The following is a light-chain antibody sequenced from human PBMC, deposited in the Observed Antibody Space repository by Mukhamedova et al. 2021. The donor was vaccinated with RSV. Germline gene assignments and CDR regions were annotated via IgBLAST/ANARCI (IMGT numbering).Light chain of an antibody. V-gene: IGKV1-17*01. J-gene: IGKJ1*01. CDR2: AAS. CDR3: LHHNSYPWT. Sequence: WYQRRVHGDAPKRLIYAASNLHSGVPSRFSGSGSETEFTLTISSLQPEDFAIYYCLHHNSYPWTFGQGTKVEIK.